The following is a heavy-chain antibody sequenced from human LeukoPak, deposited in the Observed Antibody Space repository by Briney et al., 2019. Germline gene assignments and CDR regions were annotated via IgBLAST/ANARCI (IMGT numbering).Heavy chain of an antibody. D-gene: IGHD3-10*01. J-gene: IGHJ4*02. CDR3: ARGPSKGMVRGVSLDY. Sequence: GASVKVSCKASGYTFTGYYMHWVRQAPGQGLEWMGWINPNSGGTNYAQKFQGGVTMTRDTSISTAYMELSRLRSDDTAVYYCARGPSKGMVRGVSLDYWGQGTLVTVSS. V-gene: IGHV1-2*02. CDR1: GYTFTGYY. CDR2: INPNSGGT.